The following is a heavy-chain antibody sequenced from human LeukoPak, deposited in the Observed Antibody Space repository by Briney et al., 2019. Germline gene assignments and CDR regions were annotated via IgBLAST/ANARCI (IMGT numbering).Heavy chain of an antibody. CDR3: ARTEASWFDP. Sequence: SETLSLTCTVSGGSISSYYWSWIRQPPGKGLEWIEYIYYSGSTNYNPSLKSRVTISVDTSKNQFSLKLSSVTAADTAVYYCARTEASWFDPWGQGTLVTVSS. J-gene: IGHJ5*02. V-gene: IGHV4-59*01. CDR2: IYYSGST. CDR1: GGSISSYY.